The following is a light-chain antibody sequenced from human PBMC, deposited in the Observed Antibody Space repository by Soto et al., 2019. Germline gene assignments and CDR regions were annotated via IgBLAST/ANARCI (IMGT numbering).Light chain of an antibody. CDR3: QQYYDYPWT. CDR1: QSINNR. CDR2: DAS. J-gene: IGKJ1*01. Sequence: GDRVTITCRASQSINNRLAWHQQKPGKAPKVLIYDASNLKSGVPSRFSGSGSGTEFTLTISSLQPDDFATYYCQQYYDYPWTFAQGTKVEIK. V-gene: IGKV1-5*01.